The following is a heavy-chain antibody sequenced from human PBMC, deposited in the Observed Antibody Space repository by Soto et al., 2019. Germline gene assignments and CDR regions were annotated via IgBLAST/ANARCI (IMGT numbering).Heavy chain of an antibody. Sequence: TVSSGSISTYYWSWIRQPPGKGLEWIGYTSYSGRTNYNPSLKSRVTISLATSRNQFSLKLSSVTAADTALYYCARYAGSSWFDYWGQGSLVTVSS. CDR3: ARYAGSSWFDY. J-gene: IGHJ4*02. CDR2: TSYSGRT. D-gene: IGHD6-13*01. CDR1: SGSISTYY. V-gene: IGHV4-59*01.